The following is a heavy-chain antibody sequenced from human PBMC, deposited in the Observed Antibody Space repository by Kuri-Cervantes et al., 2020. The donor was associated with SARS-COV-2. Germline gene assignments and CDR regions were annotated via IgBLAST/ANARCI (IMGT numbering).Heavy chain of an antibody. J-gene: IGHJ4*02. CDR1: GGTFSSYA. CDR2: IIPIFGTA. V-gene: IGHV1-69*06. CDR3: ATGVAHQPEY. Sequence: SVKVSCKASGGTFSSYAISWVRQAPGQGLEWMGGIIPIFGTANYAQKFQCRVTMTEETSTDTAYKELSSLRSEDTAVYYCATGVAHQPEYWGQGTLVTVSS.